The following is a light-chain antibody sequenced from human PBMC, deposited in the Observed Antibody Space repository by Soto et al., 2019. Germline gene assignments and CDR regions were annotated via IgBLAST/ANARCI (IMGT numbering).Light chain of an antibody. CDR3: SSYTSSSTLV. J-gene: IGLJ1*01. CDR1: SSDVGVYNY. Sequence: QSALTHPASVSGSPGRSMTIYCTGTSSDVGVYNYVSWYQQHPGKAPKLMIYEVSNRPSGVSNRFSGSKSGNTASLTISGLQAEDEADYSCSSYTSSSTLVFGTGTKVTVL. CDR2: EVS. V-gene: IGLV2-14*01.